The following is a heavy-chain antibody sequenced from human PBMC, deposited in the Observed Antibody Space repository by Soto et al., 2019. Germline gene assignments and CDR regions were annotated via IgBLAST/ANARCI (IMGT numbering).Heavy chain of an antibody. CDR3: ARDVAAAGTGWFDP. J-gene: IGHJ5*02. CDR2: ISAYNGNT. V-gene: IGHV1-18*01. Sequence: VASVKVSCKASGYTFTSYGISWVRQAPGQGLEWMGWISAYNGNTNYAQKLQGRVTMTTDTSTSTAYKELRSLRSDDTAVYYCARDVAAAGTGWFDPWGQGTLVTVSS. D-gene: IGHD6-13*01. CDR1: GYTFTSYG.